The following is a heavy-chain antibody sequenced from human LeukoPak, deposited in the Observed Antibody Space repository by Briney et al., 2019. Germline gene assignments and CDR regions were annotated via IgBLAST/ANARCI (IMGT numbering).Heavy chain of an antibody. V-gene: IGHV3-23*01. J-gene: IGHJ4*02. CDR1: GFTFSSYG. D-gene: IGHD3-16*01. CDR2: ISGSGGST. Sequence: PGGSLRLSCAASGFTFSSYGMNWVRQAPGKGLEWASVISGSGGSTNYADSVKGRFTISRDNSKNTLYLQMNSLRAEDTAIYYCATPGLGPSGLFDYWGQGTLVTVSS. CDR3: ATPGLGPSGLFDY.